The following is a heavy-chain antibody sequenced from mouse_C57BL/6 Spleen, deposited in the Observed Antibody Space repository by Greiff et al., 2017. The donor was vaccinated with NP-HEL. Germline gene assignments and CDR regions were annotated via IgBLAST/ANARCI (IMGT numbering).Heavy chain of an antibody. CDR1: GYSFTGYY. J-gene: IGHJ3*01. Sequence: EVKLQQSGPELVKPGASVKISCKASGYSFTGYYMNWVKQSPEKSLEWIGEINPSTGGTTYNQKFKAKATLTVDKSSSTAYMQLKSLTSEDSAVYYCASGPWFAYWGQGTLVTVSA. CDR3: ASGPWFAY. V-gene: IGHV1-42*01. CDR2: INPSTGGT.